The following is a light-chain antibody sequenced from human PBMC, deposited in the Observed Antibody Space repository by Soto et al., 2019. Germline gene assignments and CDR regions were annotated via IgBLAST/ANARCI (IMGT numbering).Light chain of an antibody. V-gene: IGLV3-21*04. CDR3: QVCDSSSDRDVV. J-gene: IGLJ2*01. CDR1: NIGSKS. CDR2: YDS. Sequence: SYELTQPPSGSVAPGKTARITGGGTNIGSKSVHWYQQKPGQAPVLVIYYDSDRPSGIPERFSGSNSGNTATLTISRVEAGDEADYYCQVCDSSSDRDVVFGGGTKVTVL.